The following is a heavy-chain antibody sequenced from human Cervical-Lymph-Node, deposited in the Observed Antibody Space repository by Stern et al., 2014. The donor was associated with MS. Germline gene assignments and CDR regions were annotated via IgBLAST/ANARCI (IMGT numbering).Heavy chain of an antibody. CDR2: VNWNCATT. V-gene: IGHV3-20*04. Sequence: EVHLVESGGDVVRPGGSLRLSCVASGFTFDDYGMGWVRQAPGKGLCWVSGVNWNCATTGYTDSMKGRFTVSRDNAKNSLYLQMHSLRAEDTAFYYCARRAAAVTYWYFDLWGRGTLVTVSS. J-gene: IGHJ2*01. D-gene: IGHD6-13*01. CDR3: ARRAAAVTYWYFDL. CDR1: GFTFDDYG.